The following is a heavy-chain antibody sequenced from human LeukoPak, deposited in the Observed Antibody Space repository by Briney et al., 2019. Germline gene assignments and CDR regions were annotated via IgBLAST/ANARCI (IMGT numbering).Heavy chain of an antibody. CDR2: INHSGST. Sequence: SETLSLTCTVSGGSISSYYWSWIRQPPGKGLEWIGEINHSGSTNYNPSLKSRVTISVDTSKNQFSLKLSSVTAADTAVYYCARGRRYLYYFDYWGQGTLVTVSS. D-gene: IGHD2-2*02. CDR3: ARGRRYLYYFDY. CDR1: GGSISSYY. J-gene: IGHJ4*02. V-gene: IGHV4-34*01.